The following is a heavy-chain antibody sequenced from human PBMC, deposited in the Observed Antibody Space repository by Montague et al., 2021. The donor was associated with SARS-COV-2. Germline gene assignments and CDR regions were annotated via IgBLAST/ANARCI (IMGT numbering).Heavy chain of an antibody. J-gene: IGHJ4*02. Sequence: SETLSLNCTVSGDSITYFYWSWIRQPAGKGLEWIGRVSSSGSTNYNPSLRSRVSMSVDTSKSQFSLKLRSVTAADTAVYYCARDVVTHLGTFDYWGRGTLVTVSS. D-gene: IGHD4-23*01. CDR3: ARDVVTHLGTFDY. CDR2: VSSSGST. CDR1: GDSITYFY. V-gene: IGHV4-4*07.